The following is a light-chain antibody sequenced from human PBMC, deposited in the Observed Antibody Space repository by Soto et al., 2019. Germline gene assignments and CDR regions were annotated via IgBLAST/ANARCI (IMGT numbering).Light chain of an antibody. J-gene: IGKJ1*01. CDR2: AAS. Sequence: EIVMTQSPATLSVSPGERATLSCRASQSVSSNLAWYQQEPGQAPRLLIYAASTRATGIPARFSGSGSGTEFTLTISNLQSEDFAVYYCQHYNNWPPWTFGQGTKVDIK. CDR1: QSVSSN. V-gene: IGKV3-15*01. CDR3: QHYNNWPPWT.